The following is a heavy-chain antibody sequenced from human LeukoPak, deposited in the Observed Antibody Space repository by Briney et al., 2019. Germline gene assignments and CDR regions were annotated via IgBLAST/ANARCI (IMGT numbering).Heavy chain of an antibody. D-gene: IGHD6-19*01. Sequence: GGSLRLSCPASGFIFSNYWLTWVRQAPGKGLEWVANIKPDGSEKNYVDSVKGRFTISRDNAKNSLYLQMSSLRAEDTAVYYCAGPPQAGPFDYWGQGTLVTVSS. CDR2: IKPDGSEK. CDR1: GFIFSNYW. V-gene: IGHV3-7*01. J-gene: IGHJ4*02. CDR3: AGPPQAGPFDY.